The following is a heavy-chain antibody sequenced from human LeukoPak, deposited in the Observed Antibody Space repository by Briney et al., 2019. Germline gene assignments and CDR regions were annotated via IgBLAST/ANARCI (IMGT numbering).Heavy chain of an antibody. CDR1: GGSFSGYY. Sequence: SETLSLTCAVYGGSFSGYYWSWIRQPPGKGLGWIGEINHSGSTNYNPSLKSRVTISVDTSKNQFSLKLSSVTAADTAVYYCARRVIAARPSSFDYWGQGTLVTVSS. V-gene: IGHV4-34*01. CDR3: ARRVIAARPSSFDY. CDR2: INHSGST. D-gene: IGHD6-6*01. J-gene: IGHJ4*02.